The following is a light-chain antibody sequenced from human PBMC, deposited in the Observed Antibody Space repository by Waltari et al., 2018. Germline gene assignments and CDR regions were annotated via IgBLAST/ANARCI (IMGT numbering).Light chain of an antibody. V-gene: IGLV2-23*01. J-gene: IGLJ3*02. Sequence: QCALTQHASVPGSHGQSITIPCTWASHDVGRYILISWYQQHPGKAPKLVIYEATKRPSGVSDRFSGSKSGYTAALTISGLQADDEADYYCCSYSSSSTPRLFGGGTKLTV. CDR2: EAT. CDR3: CSYSSSSTPRL. CDR1: SHDVGRYIL.